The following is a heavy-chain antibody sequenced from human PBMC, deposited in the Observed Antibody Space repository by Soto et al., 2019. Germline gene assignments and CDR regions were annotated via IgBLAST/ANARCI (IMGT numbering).Heavy chain of an antibody. D-gene: IGHD6-13*01. Sequence: PSETLSLTCTVSGGSISSGDYYWSWIRQPPGKGLEWIGYIYYSGSTYYNPSLKSRVTISVDTSKNQFSLKLSSVTAADTAVYYCARAAPAAGLYYYYGMDVWGQGTTVTVSS. J-gene: IGHJ6*02. CDR1: GGSISSGDYY. CDR2: IYYSGST. CDR3: ARAAPAAGLYYYYGMDV. V-gene: IGHV4-30-4*01.